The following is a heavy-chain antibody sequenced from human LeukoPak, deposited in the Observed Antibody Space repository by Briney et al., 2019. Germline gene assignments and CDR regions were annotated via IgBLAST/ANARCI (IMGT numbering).Heavy chain of an antibody. CDR3: AKEYCSGGSCYSPFDY. CDR1: GFTFSSYG. D-gene: IGHD2-15*01. V-gene: IGHV3-30*18. Sequence: GGSLRLSCAASGFTFSSYGMHWVRQAPGKGLEWVAVISYDGSNKYYADSVKGRFTISRDNSKNTLYLQMNSLRAEDTAVYYCAKEYCSGGSCYSPFDYWGQGTLVTVSS. J-gene: IGHJ4*02. CDR2: ISYDGSNK.